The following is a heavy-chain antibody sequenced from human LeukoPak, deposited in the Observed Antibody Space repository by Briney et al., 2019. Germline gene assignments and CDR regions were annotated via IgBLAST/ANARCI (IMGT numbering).Heavy chain of an antibody. Sequence: GASVKVSCKASGGTFSSYAISWVRQAPGQGLEWMGGIIPIFGTANYAQKFQGRVTITADESTSTAYMELSSLRSEDTAVYYCATGGVTTTEIADYWGQGTLVTVSS. J-gene: IGHJ4*02. CDR1: GGTFSSYA. D-gene: IGHD4-17*01. CDR2: IIPIFGTA. CDR3: ATGGVTTTEIADY. V-gene: IGHV1-69*13.